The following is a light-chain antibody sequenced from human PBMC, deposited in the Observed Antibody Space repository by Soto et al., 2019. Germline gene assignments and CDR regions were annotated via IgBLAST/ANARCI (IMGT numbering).Light chain of an antibody. CDR2: SAS. CDR3: QQTFSNLLS. J-gene: IGKJ4*01. CDR1: ETISDY. Sequence: IQMTQSPSSLSASVGDRVTITCRSSETISDYLNWYQHKPGEAPKVLISSASTLRGGVPPRFSGTGSGTDFTLTISSLQPEDVATYYCQQTFSNLLSFGGGTKVEI. V-gene: IGKV1-39*01.